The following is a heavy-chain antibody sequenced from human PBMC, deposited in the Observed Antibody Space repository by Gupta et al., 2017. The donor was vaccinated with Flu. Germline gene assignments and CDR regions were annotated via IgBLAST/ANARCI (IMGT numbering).Heavy chain of an antibody. D-gene: IGHD1-26*01. J-gene: IGHJ6*02. CDR3: AYVVGLGRSHYYGIDV. CDR2: IYHDGNT. Sequence: QMQLQESGPGLLKPSDTLSLTCAVSGRPIKSSSLWTWVRQAPGKGLEWIGEIYHDGNTKYSPSLRSRVSISIDASQNQFSLKLHSLIAADTAVYYCAYVVGLGRSHYYGIDVWGRGTTVIVS. V-gene: IGHV4-4*02. CDR1: GRPIKSSSL.